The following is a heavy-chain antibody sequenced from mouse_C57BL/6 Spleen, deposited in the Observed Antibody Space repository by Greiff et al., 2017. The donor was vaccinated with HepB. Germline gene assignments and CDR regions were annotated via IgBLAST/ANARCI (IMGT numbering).Heavy chain of an antibody. Sequence: VQLQQPGAELVMPGASVKLSCKASGYTFTSYWMHWVKLRPGQGLEWIGEIDPSDSYTNYNQKFKGKSTLTVDKSSSTAYMQLSSLTSEDSAVYYCARSLYYGSSYWFAYWGQGTLVTVSA. CDR2: IDPSDSYT. CDR1: GYTFTSYW. J-gene: IGHJ3*01. CDR3: ARSLYYGSSYWFAY. D-gene: IGHD1-1*01. V-gene: IGHV1-69*01.